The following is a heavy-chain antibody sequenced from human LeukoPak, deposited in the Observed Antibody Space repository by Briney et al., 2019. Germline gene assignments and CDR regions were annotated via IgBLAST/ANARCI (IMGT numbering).Heavy chain of an antibody. CDR2: ISGSGGST. D-gene: IGHD6-13*01. CDR1: GFTFSSYA. Sequence: GGSLRLSCAASGFTFSSYAMSWVRQAPGKGLEWVSAISGSGGSTYYADSVKGRFTISRDNSKNTLYLQMNSLRADDTAVYFCAKDLKSYSSSPDYWGQGTLVTVSS. CDR3: AKDLKSYSSSPDY. J-gene: IGHJ4*02. V-gene: IGHV3-23*01.